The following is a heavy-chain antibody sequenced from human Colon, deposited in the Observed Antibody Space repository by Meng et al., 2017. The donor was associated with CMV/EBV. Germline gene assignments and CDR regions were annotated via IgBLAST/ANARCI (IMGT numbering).Heavy chain of an antibody. Sequence: QVQPEQSGAEVKKAGASVKVSCKPSGYTFTGYYMHWVRQAPGQGLEWMGRIKPSTGDTNYAQNFQGRVTVTRDTSISTVYMEVNSLTSDDTAVYYCTREGFDYWGQGALVTVSS. CDR2: IKPSTGDT. CDR3: TREGFDY. V-gene: IGHV1-2*06. J-gene: IGHJ4*02. CDR1: GYTFTGYY.